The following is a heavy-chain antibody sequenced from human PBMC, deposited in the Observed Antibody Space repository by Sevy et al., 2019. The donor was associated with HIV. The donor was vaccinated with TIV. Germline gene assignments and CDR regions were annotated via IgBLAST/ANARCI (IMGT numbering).Heavy chain of an antibody. D-gene: IGHD3-22*01. V-gene: IGHV3-23*01. CDR2: ISGSGGST. J-gene: IGHJ6*02. CDR1: GFTFSSYA. Sequence: GGSLRLSCAASGFTFSSYAMSWVRQAPGKGLEWVSAISGSGGSTYYADSVKGRFTISRDNSKNTLYLQMNSLRAEDTAVYYCAKDYLTMIVVVIPSIGGMDVWGQGTTVTVSS. CDR3: AKDYLTMIVVVIPSIGGMDV.